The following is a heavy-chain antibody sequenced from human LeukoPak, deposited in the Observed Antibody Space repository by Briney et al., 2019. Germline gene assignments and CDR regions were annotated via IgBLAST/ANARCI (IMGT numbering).Heavy chain of an antibody. Sequence: PGGSLRLSCAASGFTVSSNYMSWVRQAPGKGLEWVSVIYSGGSTYYADSVKGRFTISRDNSKNTLYLQMNSLRAEDTAVYYCATQVAVAGTDYWGQGTLVTVSS. CDR3: ATQVAVAGTDY. V-gene: IGHV3-66*04. J-gene: IGHJ4*02. D-gene: IGHD6-19*01. CDR1: GFTVSSNY. CDR2: IYSGGST.